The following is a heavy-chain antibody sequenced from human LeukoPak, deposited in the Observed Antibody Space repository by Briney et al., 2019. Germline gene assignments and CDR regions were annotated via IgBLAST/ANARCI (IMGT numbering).Heavy chain of an antibody. V-gene: IGHV3-66*01. Sequence: GGSLRLSCAASGFTVSSNYMSWVRQAPGKGLEWVSVIYSGGSTYYADSVKGRFTISRDNSKNTLYLQMNSLRAEDTAVYYCARDNSVGDTAWWFDPWGQGTLVTVSS. CDR3: ARDNSVGDTAWWFDP. CDR2: IYSGGST. CDR1: GFTVSSNY. J-gene: IGHJ5*02. D-gene: IGHD1-26*01.